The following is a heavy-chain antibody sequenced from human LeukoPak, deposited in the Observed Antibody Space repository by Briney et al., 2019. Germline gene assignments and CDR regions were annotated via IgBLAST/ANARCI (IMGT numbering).Heavy chain of an antibody. CDR2: IIPIFGTA. CDR1: GGTFSSYA. CDR3: ARDKAPRAPDAFDI. J-gene: IGHJ3*02. V-gene: IGHV1-69*05. Sequence: SVKVSCKASGGTFSSYAISWVRQAPGQGLEWMGRIIPIFGTANYAQKFQGRVTITTDESTSTAYMELSSLRSEDTAVYYCARDKAPRAPDAFDIWGQRTMVTVSS.